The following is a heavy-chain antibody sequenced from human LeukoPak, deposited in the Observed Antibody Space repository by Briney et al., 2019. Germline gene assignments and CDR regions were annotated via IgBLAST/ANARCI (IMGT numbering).Heavy chain of an antibody. V-gene: IGHV3-7*01. J-gene: IGHJ4*02. CDR2: IKQDGSEK. CDR3: ARDMVRGVFTTRTIDY. D-gene: IGHD3-10*01. CDR1: GFTFSTYW. Sequence: PGGSLGLSCAASGFTFSTYWMSWVRQAPGKGLEWVANIKQDGSEKYYVDSVEGRFTISRDNARNSLYLQMNSLRAEDTAVYYCARDMVRGVFTTRTIDYWGQGTLVTVSS.